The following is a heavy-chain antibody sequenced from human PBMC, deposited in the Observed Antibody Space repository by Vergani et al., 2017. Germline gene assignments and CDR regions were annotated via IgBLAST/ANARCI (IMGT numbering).Heavy chain of an antibody. J-gene: IGHJ4*02. V-gene: IGHV4-39*07. Sequence: VQLVESGGGLVQPGGSLRLSCAASGFTFSSYWMSWVRQAPGKGLEWIGSIYYSGSTYYNPSLKSRVTISVDTSKNQFSLKLSSVTAADTAVYYCARSILMTTVTPFDYWGQGTLVTVSS. CDR1: GFTFSSYW. D-gene: IGHD4-11*01. CDR3: ARSILMTTVTPFDY. CDR2: IYYSGST.